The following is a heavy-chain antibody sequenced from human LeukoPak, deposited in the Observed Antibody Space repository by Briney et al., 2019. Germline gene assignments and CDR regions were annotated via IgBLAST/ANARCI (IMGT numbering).Heavy chain of an antibody. J-gene: IGHJ5*02. CDR3: ASVVPAAMFNSWFDP. CDR2: IYYSGST. D-gene: IGHD2-2*01. Sequence: SETLSLTCTVSGGSISSSSYYWGWIRQPPGKGLEWIGSIYYSGSTYYNPSLKSRVTISVDTSKNQFSLKLSSVTAADTAVYYCASVVPAAMFNSWFDPWGQGTLVTVSS. V-gene: IGHV4-39*01. CDR1: GGSISSSSYY.